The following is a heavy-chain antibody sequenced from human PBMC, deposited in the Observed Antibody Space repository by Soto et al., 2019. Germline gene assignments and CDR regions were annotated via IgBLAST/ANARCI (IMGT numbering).Heavy chain of an antibody. J-gene: IGHJ5*02. CDR3: ARSGPVISRFLEPDNWFDP. V-gene: IGHV1-2*04. CDR1: GYTFTGYY. CDR2: INPNSGGT. Sequence: QVQLVQSGAEVKKPGASVKVSCKASGYTFTGYYMHWVRQAPGQGLEWMGWINPNSGGTNYAQKFKGWVTMTRDTSISTAYMELSRLRSDDTAVYYCARSGPVISRFLEPDNWFDPWGQGTLVTVSS. D-gene: IGHD3-3*01.